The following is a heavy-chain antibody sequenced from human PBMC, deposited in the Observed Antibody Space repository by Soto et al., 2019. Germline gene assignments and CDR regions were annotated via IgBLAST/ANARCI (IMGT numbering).Heavy chain of an antibody. D-gene: IGHD3-3*01. Sequence: SVKVSCKASGGTFSSYAISWVRQAPGQGLEWMGGIIPIFGTANYAQKFQGRVTMTTDTSTSTAYMELRSLRSDDTAVYYCARPYDFWSGSGPFDYWGQGTLVTVSS. J-gene: IGHJ4*02. CDR3: ARPYDFWSGSGPFDY. CDR1: GGTFSSYA. V-gene: IGHV1-69*05. CDR2: IIPIFGTA.